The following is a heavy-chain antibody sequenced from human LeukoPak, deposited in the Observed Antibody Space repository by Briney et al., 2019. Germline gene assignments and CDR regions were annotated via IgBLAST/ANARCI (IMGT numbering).Heavy chain of an antibody. J-gene: IGHJ3*02. V-gene: IGHV4-38-2*02. CDR2: IYHSGST. CDR3: ARGGIVGADDAFDI. Sequence: SETLSLTCTVSGYSISSGYYWGWIRQPPGKGLEWIGSIYHSGSTYYNPSLKSRVTISVDTSKNQFSLKLSSVTAADTAVYYCARGGIVGADDAFDIWGQGTMVTVSS. D-gene: IGHD1-26*01. CDR1: GYSISSGYY.